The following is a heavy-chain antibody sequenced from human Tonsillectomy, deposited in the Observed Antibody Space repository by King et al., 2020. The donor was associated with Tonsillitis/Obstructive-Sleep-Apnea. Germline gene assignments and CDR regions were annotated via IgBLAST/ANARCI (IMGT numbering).Heavy chain of an antibody. CDR3: ARGARSITIFGVVNQPKSTYMDV. V-gene: IGHV4-34*01. J-gene: IGHJ6*03. CDR1: GGSFSGYN. CDR2: INHSGST. Sequence: VQLQQWGAGLLKPSETLSLTCGVYGGSFSGYNWSWIRQPPGKGLEWIGEINHSGSTNYNPSLKSRVTISVDTSKNQFSLKLSSVTAADTAVYYCARGARSITIFGVVNQPKSTYMDVWGKGTTVTVSS. D-gene: IGHD3-3*01.